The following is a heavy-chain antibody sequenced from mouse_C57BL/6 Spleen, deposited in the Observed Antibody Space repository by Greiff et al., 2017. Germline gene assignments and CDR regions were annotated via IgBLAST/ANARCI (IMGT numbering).Heavy chain of an antibody. CDR1: GFTFSSYA. V-gene: IGHV5-9-1*02. J-gene: IGHJ4*01. CDR3: TRVPTPGYYYAMDY. D-gene: IGHD2-10*01. CDR2: ISSGCDYI. Sequence: EVKVVESGEGLVKPGGSLKLSCAASGFTFSSYAMSWVRQTPEKRLEWVAYISSGCDYIYYADTVKGRFTISRDNARNTLYLQMSSLKSEDTAMYYCTRVPTPGYYYAMDYWGQGTSVTVSS.